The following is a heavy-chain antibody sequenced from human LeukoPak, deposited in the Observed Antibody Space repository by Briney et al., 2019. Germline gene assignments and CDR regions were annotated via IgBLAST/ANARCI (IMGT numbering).Heavy chain of an antibody. Sequence: GGSLRLSCAASGLTFSSYAMSWVRQAPGKGLEWVSAISGSGGSTYYADSVKGRFTISRDNSKNTLYLQMNSLRAEDTAVHYCAKGPYSSGWWDYWGQGTLVTVSS. D-gene: IGHD6-19*01. J-gene: IGHJ4*02. CDR2: ISGSGGST. CDR1: GLTFSSYA. CDR3: AKGPYSSGWWDY. V-gene: IGHV3-23*01.